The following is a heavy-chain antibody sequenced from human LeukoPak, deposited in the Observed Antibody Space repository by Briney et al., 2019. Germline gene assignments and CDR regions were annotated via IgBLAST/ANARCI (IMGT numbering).Heavy chain of an antibody. J-gene: IGHJ4*02. CDR2: IRSKAYTYAT. CDR1: GFTFSGST. V-gene: IGHV3-73*01. D-gene: IGHD3-22*01. Sequence: GGSLKLSCAASGFTFSGSTMHWVRQASGKGLEWVGRIRSKAYTYATAYAASVKGRFTISRDDSKNTAYLHMNSLKTEDTAVYFCTTDGPGFYYDSSGSPPLWGQGTLVTVSS. CDR3: TTDGPGFYYDSSGSPPL.